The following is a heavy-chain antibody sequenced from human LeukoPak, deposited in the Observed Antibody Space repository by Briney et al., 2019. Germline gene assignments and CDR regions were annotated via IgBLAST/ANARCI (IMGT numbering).Heavy chain of an antibody. CDR1: GYTFTSYA. V-gene: IGHV1-3*01. CDR2: INAGNGNT. J-gene: IGHJ4*02. Sequence: ASVTVSCKASGYTFTSYAMHWVRQAPGQRLEWMGWINAGNGNTKYSQKFQGRVTITRDTSASTAYMELSSLRSEDTAVYYCARAFDTVANGDYWGQGTLVTVSS. CDR3: ARAFDTVANGDY. D-gene: IGHD2-15*01.